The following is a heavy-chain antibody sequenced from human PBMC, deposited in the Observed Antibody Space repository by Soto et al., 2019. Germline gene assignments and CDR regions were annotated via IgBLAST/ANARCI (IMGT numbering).Heavy chain of an antibody. CDR3: VRQPNRPMAGDV. D-gene: IGHD6-19*01. V-gene: IGHV4-34*01. J-gene: IGHJ4*02. Sequence: SETLSLACAVYGGSFSGYYWSWIRQPPGKGREWIGEINHSGSTNYNPSLKSRVTLSVDTSKNQFSLNLASVTAADTAVYYCVRQPNRPMAGDVWAQADQVTVSS. CDR2: INHSGST. CDR1: GGSFSGYY.